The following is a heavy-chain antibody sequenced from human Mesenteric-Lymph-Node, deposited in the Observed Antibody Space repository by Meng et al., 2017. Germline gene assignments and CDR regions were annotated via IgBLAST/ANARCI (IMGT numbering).Heavy chain of an antibody. CDR2: INHSGST. J-gene: IGHJ4*02. V-gene: IGHV4-34*01. CDR3: ARDEDGYTFFEY. Sequence: QVPLQQWGAGLVKPSETLSLTCAVYGGSFSGYYWSWIRQPPGKGLEWIGEINHSGSTNYNPSLKSRVTISVDKSKNQFSLTLNSVTAADTAVYYCARDEDGYTFFEYWSQGTLVTVSS. D-gene: IGHD5-24*01. CDR1: GGSFSGYY.